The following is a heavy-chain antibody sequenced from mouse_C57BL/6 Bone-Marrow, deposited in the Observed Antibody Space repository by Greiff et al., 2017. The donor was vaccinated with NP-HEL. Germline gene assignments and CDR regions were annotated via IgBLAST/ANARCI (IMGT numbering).Heavy chain of an antibody. J-gene: IGHJ4*01. D-gene: IGHD1-1*02. CDR1: GFNIKNTY. Sequence: EVNVVESVAELVRPGASVKLSCTASGFNIKNTYMHWVKQRPEQGLEWIGRIDPANGNTKYAPKFQGKATITADTSSNTAYLQLSSLTSEDTAIYYCARSQWWFYYAMDYWGQGTSVTVSS. V-gene: IGHV14-3*01. CDR2: IDPANGNT. CDR3: ARSQWWFYYAMDY.